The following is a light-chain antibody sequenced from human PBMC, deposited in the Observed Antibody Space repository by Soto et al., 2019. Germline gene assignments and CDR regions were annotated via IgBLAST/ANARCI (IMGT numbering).Light chain of an antibody. CDR2: AAS. CDR3: QQRYRTPRT. V-gene: IGKV1-39*01. Sequence: DIQMTQSPSSLSASLGDRVTITCRASQSMSSYLNWYQQKPGTAPKLLIYAASSLQSGVPSRFSGSVSVTDFSLNISSLQPEDFATYYCQQRYRTPRTFRQGTKVEIK. CDR1: QSMSSY. J-gene: IGKJ1*01.